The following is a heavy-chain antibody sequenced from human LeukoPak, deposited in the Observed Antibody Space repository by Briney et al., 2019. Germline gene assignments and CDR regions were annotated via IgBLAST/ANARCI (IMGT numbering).Heavy chain of an antibody. CDR1: GGSVSTYY. CDR3: ARSLGARAYYYMDV. CDR2: IYSSGIT. Sequence: PSETLSLTCTVSGGSVSTYYWNWIRQSAGKGLEWIGRIYSSGITDYSPSLKSRATKSVDTSNNQFSLRLTSVTAADTAVYYCARSLGARAYYYMDVWGKGTTVTVSS. D-gene: IGHD5-12*01. J-gene: IGHJ6*03. V-gene: IGHV4-4*07.